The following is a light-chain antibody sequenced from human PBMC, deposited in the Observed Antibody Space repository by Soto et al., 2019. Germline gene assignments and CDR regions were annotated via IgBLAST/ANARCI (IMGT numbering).Light chain of an antibody. CDR3: QSYDSSLSAR. V-gene: IGLV1-40*01. J-gene: IGLJ3*02. CDR1: SSNIGAGYD. CDR2: GNS. Sequence: QSVLTQPPSVSGAPGQWVTISCTGSSSNIGAGYDVHWYQQLPGTAPKLLLYGNSNRPSGVPDRFSGSKSGTSASLAITGLQAEDEADDYCQSYDSSLSARFGGGTQLT.